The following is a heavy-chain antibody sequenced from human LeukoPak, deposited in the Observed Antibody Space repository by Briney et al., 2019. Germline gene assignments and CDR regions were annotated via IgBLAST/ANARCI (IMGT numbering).Heavy chain of an antibody. D-gene: IGHD3-22*01. CDR3: ARDTTNVYYYDTSGYDH. J-gene: IGHJ4*02. CDR1: GYSVSSGSYY. V-gene: IGHV4-61*01. Sequence: PSETLSLTCTVSGYSVSSGSYYWSWLRQPPGKGLEWIGYIYYSGSTSYNPSLNSRVTISLDTSKNQFSLKLSSVTAADTAIYYCARDTTNVYYYDTSGYDHWGQGTLVTVSS. CDR2: IYYSGST.